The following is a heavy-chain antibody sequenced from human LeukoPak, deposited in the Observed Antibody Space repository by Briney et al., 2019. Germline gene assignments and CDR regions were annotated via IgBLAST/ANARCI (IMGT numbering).Heavy chain of an antibody. J-gene: IGHJ4*02. V-gene: IGHV4-59*01. CDR1: GGSISSYY. Sequence: SETLSLTCTVSGGSISSYYWSWIRQPPGKGLEWIGYIYYSGSTNYNPSLKSRVTISVDTSKNQFSLKLSSVTAADTAVYYCARDHQDRFDYWGQGTLVTVSS. CDR2: IYYSGST. CDR3: ARDHQDRFDY.